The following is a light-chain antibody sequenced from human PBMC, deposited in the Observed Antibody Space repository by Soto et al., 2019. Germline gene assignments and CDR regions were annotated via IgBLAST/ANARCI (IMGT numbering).Light chain of an antibody. Sequence: EIVLILSTNTLSLSPGERATLSCRASQSINSNYFAWYQQKPGQAPRLLIYGASTRATGIPARFSGSWSGTEFTLTISSLQSEDFAVYFCQQYTTWPPITFGQGGRLEV. J-gene: IGKJ5*01. CDR2: GAS. CDR1: QSINSN. V-gene: IGKV3-15*01. CDR3: QQYTTWPPIT.